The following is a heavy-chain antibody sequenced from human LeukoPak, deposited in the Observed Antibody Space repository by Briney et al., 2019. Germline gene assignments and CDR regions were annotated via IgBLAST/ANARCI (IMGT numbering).Heavy chain of an antibody. D-gene: IGHD3-22*01. CDR3: ARIYYDSSGYPYYYYYMDV. Sequence: SGGSLRLSCAASGFTFSSYAMSWVRQAPGKGLEWVANIKQDGSEKYYVDSVKGRFTISRDNAKNSLYLQMNSLRAEDTAVYYCARIYYDSSGYPYYYYYMDVWGKGTTVTVSS. CDR1: GFTFSSYA. J-gene: IGHJ6*03. CDR2: IKQDGSEK. V-gene: IGHV3-7*01.